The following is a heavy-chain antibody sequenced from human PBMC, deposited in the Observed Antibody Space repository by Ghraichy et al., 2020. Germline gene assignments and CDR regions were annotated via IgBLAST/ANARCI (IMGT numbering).Heavy chain of an antibody. J-gene: IGHJ4*02. D-gene: IGHD6-13*01. CDR2: ISYDGSNK. CDR1: GFTFSSYA. Sequence: GGSLRLSCAASGFTFSSYAMHWVRQAPGKGLEWVAVISYDGSNKYYADSVKGRFTISRDNSKNTLYLQMNSLRAEDTAVYYCARDALISSSWYYFDYWGQGTLVTVSS. CDR3: ARDALISSSWYYFDY. V-gene: IGHV3-30-3*01.